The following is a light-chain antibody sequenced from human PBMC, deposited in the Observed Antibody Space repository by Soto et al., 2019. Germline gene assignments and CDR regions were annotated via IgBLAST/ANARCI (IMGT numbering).Light chain of an antibody. V-gene: IGKV1-5*03. J-gene: IGKJ1*01. CDR1: QSISSW. CDR2: TAS. CDR3: QQYNVYSWT. Sequence: DIQMTQSPSTLSASVGDRVTITCRASQSISSWLAWYQQKPGKAPKLLIYTASSLESGVPSRFSGSGSGTEFTLTICSLQPDDFATYYCQQYNVYSWTFGQGTKVEIK.